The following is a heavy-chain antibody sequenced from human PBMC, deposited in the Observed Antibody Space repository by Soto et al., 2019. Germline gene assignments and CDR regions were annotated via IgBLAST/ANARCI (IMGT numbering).Heavy chain of an antibody. J-gene: IGHJ4*02. CDR2: IWYDGSNK. CDR3: AGKDSILDY. D-gene: IGHD2-15*01. Sequence: GGSLSLSCAASGFTFSSYGMHWVRQAPGKGLEWVAVIWYDGSNKYYADSVKGRFTISRDNSKNTLYLQMNSLRAEDTAVYYCAGKDSILDYWGQGTLVTVSS. V-gene: IGHV3-33*01. CDR1: GFTFSSYG.